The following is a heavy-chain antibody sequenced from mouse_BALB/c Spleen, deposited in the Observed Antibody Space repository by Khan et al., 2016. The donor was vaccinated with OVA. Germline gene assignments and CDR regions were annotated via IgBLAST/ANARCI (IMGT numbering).Heavy chain of an antibody. Sequence: QVQLQQSGPELKKPGETVKISCKASGYTFTNYGMNWVQQAPGKGLKWMGWINTYTGEPTYADDFKGRFAFSLETSASTAYLQINNLKSEDTATYFCASGGYWYFDVWGEGTTVTVSS. CDR3: ASGGYWYFDV. CDR2: INTYTGEP. V-gene: IGHV9-3-1*01. CDR1: GYTFTNYG. D-gene: IGHD1-1*02. J-gene: IGHJ1*01.